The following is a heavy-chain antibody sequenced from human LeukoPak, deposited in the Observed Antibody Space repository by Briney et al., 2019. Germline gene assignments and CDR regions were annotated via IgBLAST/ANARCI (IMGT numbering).Heavy chain of an antibody. CDR1: GFTVSSNY. CDR2: IYSGGST. J-gene: IGHJ4*02. D-gene: IGHD3-22*01. CDR3: ARGVNYYDSSGYYYPAPFGY. Sequence: QAGGSLRLSCAASGFTVSSNYMSWVRQAPGKGLEWVSVIYSGGSTYYADSVKGRFTISRDNSKNTLYLQMNSLRAEDTAVYYCARGVNYYDSSGYYYPAPFGYWGQGTLVTVSS. V-gene: IGHV3-53*01.